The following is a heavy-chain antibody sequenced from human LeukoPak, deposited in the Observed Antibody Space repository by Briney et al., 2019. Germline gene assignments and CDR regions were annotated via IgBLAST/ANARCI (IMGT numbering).Heavy chain of an antibody. J-gene: IGHJ4*02. CDR3: ARDSHYGDYKGYFDY. D-gene: IGHD4-17*01. CDR2: VQHIGGET. Sequence: GGSLRLSCAGSGFTFSNSWMGWVRQAPGKGLEWVANVQHIGGETYYADSVKGRFTISRDNSKNTLYLQMNSLRAEDTAVYYCARDSHYGDYKGYFDYWGQGTLVTVSS. CDR1: GFTFSNSW. V-gene: IGHV3-7*01.